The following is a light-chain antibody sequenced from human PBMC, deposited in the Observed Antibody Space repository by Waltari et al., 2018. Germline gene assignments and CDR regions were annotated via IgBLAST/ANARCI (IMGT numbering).Light chain of an antibody. CDR3: QAWDSSIEV. J-gene: IGLJ2*01. CDR2: QDN. Sequence: SYELTQPPSVSVSTGQTVSITCPGDKVEDKYTCWYQQKPGQSPVLVIYQDNKRPSGIPERFSGSNSGNTATLTISGTQAVDEADYYCQAWDSSIEVFGGGTKLTVL. CDR1: KVEDKY. V-gene: IGLV3-1*01.